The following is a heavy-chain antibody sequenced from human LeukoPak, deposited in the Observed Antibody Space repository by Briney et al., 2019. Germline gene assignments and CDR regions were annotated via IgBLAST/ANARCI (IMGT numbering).Heavy chain of an antibody. J-gene: IGHJ4*02. Sequence: SVKVSCKASGGTFSSYAISWVRQAPGQGLEWMGRIIPILGIANYAQKLQSRVTITADKSTSTAYMELSSLRSEDTAVYYCAREGDYGDYFDYWGQGTLVTVSS. D-gene: IGHD4-17*01. CDR3: AREGDYGDYFDY. CDR2: IIPILGIA. V-gene: IGHV1-69*04. CDR1: GGTFSSYA.